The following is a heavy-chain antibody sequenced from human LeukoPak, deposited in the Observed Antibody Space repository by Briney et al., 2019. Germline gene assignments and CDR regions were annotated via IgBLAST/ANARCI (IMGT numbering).Heavy chain of an antibody. CDR3: ASLGDYDSSGYRYFDL. CDR2: IYYSGST. CDR1: GGSISSYY. V-gene: IGHV4-59*01. J-gene: IGHJ2*01. D-gene: IGHD3-22*01. Sequence: LETLSLTCTVSGGSISSYYWSWIRRPPGKGLEWSGYIYYSGSTNYNPSLKSRVTISVDTSKNQFSLKLSSVTAADTAVYYCASLGDYDSSGYRYFDLWGRGTLVTVSS.